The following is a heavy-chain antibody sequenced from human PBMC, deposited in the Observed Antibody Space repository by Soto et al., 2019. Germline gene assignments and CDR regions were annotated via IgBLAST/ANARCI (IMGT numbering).Heavy chain of an antibody. D-gene: IGHD6-19*01. V-gene: IGHV4-4*07. CDR1: GGSVSSHY. J-gene: IGHJ5*02. CDR2: IYISGNT. CDR3: ARELKPYNSGWYFTLS. Sequence: QVQLQESGPGLVNPSETLSLTCSVSGGSVSSHYWSWVRQPAGKGLERIGRIYISGNTKYNPSFKSRVTMSVDTSKNQVSLRLSSVTAADTAVYYCARELKPYNSGWYFTLSWGQGTLVTVSS.